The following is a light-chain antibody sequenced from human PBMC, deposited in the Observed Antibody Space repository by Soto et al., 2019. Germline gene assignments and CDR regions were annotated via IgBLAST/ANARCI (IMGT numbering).Light chain of an antibody. Sequence: DIQMTQSPSTLSASVGDRVTITCRASQSISNWLAWYQQKPGKAPNLLIYDASSLQSGVPSRFSGIGSGTEFTLTISSLQPDDFATYYCQQYNSHWTFGQGTKVDIK. CDR2: DAS. CDR1: QSISNW. J-gene: IGKJ1*01. CDR3: QQYNSHWT. V-gene: IGKV1-5*01.